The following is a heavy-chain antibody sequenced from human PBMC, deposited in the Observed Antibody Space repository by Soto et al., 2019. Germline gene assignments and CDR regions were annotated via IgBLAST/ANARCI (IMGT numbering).Heavy chain of an antibody. CDR3: AREYMSWVVVPYYYGMDV. J-gene: IGHJ6*02. Sequence: EVQLVESGGGLVQPGGSLRLSCAASGFTFSSYSMNWVRQAPGKGLESVSYISSSSSTIYYADSVKGRFTISRDNAKNSLYLQMNSLRDEDTAVYYCAREYMSWVVVPYYYGMDVWGQGTTVTVSS. CDR1: GFTFSSYS. D-gene: IGHD2-15*01. V-gene: IGHV3-48*02. CDR2: ISSSSSTI.